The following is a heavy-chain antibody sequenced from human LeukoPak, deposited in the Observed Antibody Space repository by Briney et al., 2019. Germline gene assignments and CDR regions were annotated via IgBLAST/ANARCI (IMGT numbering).Heavy chain of an antibody. J-gene: IGHJ4*02. Sequence: GSLRLSCAASGFTFSSYWMHWVRQAPGKGLVWVSRINSDGSSTSYADSVKGRFTISRDNAKNTLYLQMSSLRAEDTAVYYCAARGYSSGWLVFDYWGQGTLVTVSS. CDR1: GFTFSSYW. CDR2: INSDGSST. D-gene: IGHD6-19*01. CDR3: AARGYSSGWLVFDY. V-gene: IGHV3-74*01.